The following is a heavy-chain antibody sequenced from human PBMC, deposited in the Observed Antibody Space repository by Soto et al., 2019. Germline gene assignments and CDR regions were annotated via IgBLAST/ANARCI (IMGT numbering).Heavy chain of an antibody. CDR3: AREAVPAAILPIPWFDP. D-gene: IGHD2-2*02. CDR2: INAGNGNT. CDR1: GYTSTSYA. V-gene: IGHV1-3*01. Sequence: GASVKVSCKASGYTSTSYAMHWVRQAPGQRLEWMGWINAGNGNTKYSQKFQGRVTITRDTSASTAYMELSSLRSEDTAVYYCAREAVPAAILPIPWFDPWGQGTLVTVSS. J-gene: IGHJ5*02.